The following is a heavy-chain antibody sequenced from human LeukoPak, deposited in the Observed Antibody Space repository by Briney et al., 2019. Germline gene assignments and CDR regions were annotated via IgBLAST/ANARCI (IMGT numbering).Heavy chain of an antibody. CDR1: GFTVSSNY. J-gene: IGHJ4*02. D-gene: IGHD1-26*01. V-gene: IGHV3-66*01. Sequence: GGSLRLSCAASGFTVSSNYMSWVRQAPGKGLEWVSVIYSGGSTYYADSVKGRFTISRDNSKNMLYLQMNSLRAEDTAVYYCARDDTSVGASGDWGQGTLVTVSS. CDR3: ARDDTSVGASGD. CDR2: IYSGGST.